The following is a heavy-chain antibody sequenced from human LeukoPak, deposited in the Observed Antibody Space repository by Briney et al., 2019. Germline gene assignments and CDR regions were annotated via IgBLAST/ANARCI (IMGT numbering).Heavy chain of an antibody. J-gene: IGHJ6*02. V-gene: IGHV1-2*02. CDR3: ARDLGYCSSTSCYTRYCYGMDV. Sequence: EASVKVSCKASGYTFTGYYMHWVRQAPGQGLEWMGWINPNSGGTNYAQKFQGRVTMTRDTSISTAYMELSRLRSDDTAVYYCARDLGYCSSTSCYTRYCYGMDVWGQGTTVTVSS. CDR1: GYTFTGYY. D-gene: IGHD2-2*02. CDR2: INPNSGGT.